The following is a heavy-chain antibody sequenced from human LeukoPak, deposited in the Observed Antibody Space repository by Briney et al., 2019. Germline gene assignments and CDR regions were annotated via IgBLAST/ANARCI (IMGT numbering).Heavy chain of an antibody. CDR1: GFTFSSYA. Sequence: PGRSLRLSCAASGFTFSSYAMHWVRQAPGKGLEWVAVISYDGSNKYYADSVKGRFTISRDNSKNTLYLQMNSLRAEDTAVYYCARDAFITGFDPWGQGTLSPSPQ. CDR3: ARDAFITGFDP. J-gene: IGHJ5*02. D-gene: IGHD3-22*01. CDR2: ISYDGSNK. V-gene: IGHV3-30-3*01.